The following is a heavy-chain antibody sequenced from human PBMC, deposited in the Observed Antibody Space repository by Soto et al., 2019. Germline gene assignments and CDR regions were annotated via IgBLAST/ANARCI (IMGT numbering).Heavy chain of an antibody. CDR3: ARVDLLRFLYGMYV. Sequence: QVQLVQSGAEVKKPGASVKVSCKASGYTFTSYAMHWVRQAPGQRLEWMGWINAGNGNTKYSQKFQGRVIITRDTGASTAYMDLSSLRSEDPAVYYCARVDLLRFLYGMYVWGQGTTFTVSS. CDR2: INAGNGNT. D-gene: IGHD3-3*01. CDR1: GYTFTSYA. J-gene: IGHJ6*02. V-gene: IGHV1-3*01.